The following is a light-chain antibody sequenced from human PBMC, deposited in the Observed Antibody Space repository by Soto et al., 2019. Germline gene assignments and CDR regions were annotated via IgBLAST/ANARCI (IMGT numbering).Light chain of an antibody. CDR2: AAS. J-gene: IGKJ5*01. V-gene: IGKV1-9*01. CDR3: QQLNSYPIT. Sequence: DIQLTQSPSFLSASVGDRVTITCRASQGISSYLAWYQQKPGKAPKLLIYAASTLQSGVPSRISGSGSGTEVTLTISSLQPEDFATYYCQQLNSYPITFGQGPRLEIK. CDR1: QGISSY.